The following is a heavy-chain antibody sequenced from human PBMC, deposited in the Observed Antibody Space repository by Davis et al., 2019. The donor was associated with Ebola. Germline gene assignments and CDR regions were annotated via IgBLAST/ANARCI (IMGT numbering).Heavy chain of an antibody. D-gene: IGHD3-3*01. V-gene: IGHV4-34*01. CDR3: ARGRPPITIFGVGPRWDYYMDV. CDR1: GGSFSGYY. CDR2: INHSGST. J-gene: IGHJ6*03. Sequence: PSQTLSLTCAVYGGSFSGYYWSWIRQPPGKGLEWIGEINHSGSTNYNPSLKSRVTISVDTSKNQFSLKLSSVTAADTAVYYCARGRPPITIFGVGPRWDYYMDVWGKGTTVTVSS.